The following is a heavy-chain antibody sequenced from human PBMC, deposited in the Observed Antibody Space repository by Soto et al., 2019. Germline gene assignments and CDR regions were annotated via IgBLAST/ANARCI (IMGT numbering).Heavy chain of an antibody. CDR2: INSGGSST. V-gene: IGHV3-74*01. D-gene: IGHD1-26*01. CDR1: GFTFSSYA. J-gene: IGHJ5*02. Sequence: PGGSLRLSCAASGFTFSSYAMTWVRQVPGKGLEWVSSINSGGSSTYYADSVKGRFTISRDNAKNTLYLQMNSLRVEDTAVYYCARVLTGSYNWFDPWGQGTLVTVSS. CDR3: ARVLTGSYNWFDP.